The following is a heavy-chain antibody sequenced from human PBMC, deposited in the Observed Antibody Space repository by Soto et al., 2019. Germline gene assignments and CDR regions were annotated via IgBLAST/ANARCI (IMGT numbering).Heavy chain of an antibody. CDR1: GFTFSSYA. J-gene: IGHJ4*02. D-gene: IGHD3-3*01. CDR3: AKDLEWLLWYDY. Sequence: GGSLRLSCAASGFTFSSYAMSWVRQAPGKGLEWVSVISGSGGNTYYADSVKGRFTISRDNSKNTLYLQMNSLRAEDTAVYYRAKDLEWLLWYDYWGQGTLVTVSS. CDR2: ISGSGGNT. V-gene: IGHV3-23*01.